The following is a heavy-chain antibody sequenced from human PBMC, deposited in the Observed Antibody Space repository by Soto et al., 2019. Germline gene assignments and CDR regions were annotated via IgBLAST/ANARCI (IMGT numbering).Heavy chain of an antibody. Sequence: GGSLRLSCAASESTFSSYAMHWVRQAPGKGLEWVAVISYDGSNKYYADSVKGRFTISRDNSKNTLYLQMNSLRAEDTAVYYCARASGVDSSSFDYWGQGPVVTVSS. V-gene: IGHV3-30-3*01. CDR3: ARASGVDSSSFDY. CDR2: ISYDGSNK. D-gene: IGHD3-22*01. J-gene: IGHJ4*02. CDR1: ESTFSSYA.